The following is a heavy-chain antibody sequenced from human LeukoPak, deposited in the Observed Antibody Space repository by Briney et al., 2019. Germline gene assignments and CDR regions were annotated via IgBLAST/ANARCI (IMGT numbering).Heavy chain of an antibody. CDR3: AQVTHRALYYYDSSGYPNAFDI. CDR1: GNSVSSDDHF. Sequence: SETLSLTCAVSGNSVSSDDHFWSWIRQPPGRGLEWIGYIYHRGSTSYNPSLRSRVTVSLDKSRNQFSLTLYSVTAADTAVYYCAQVTHRALYYYDSSGYPNAFDIWGQGTMVTVSS. J-gene: IGHJ3*02. CDR2: IYHRGST. V-gene: IGHV4-30-2*01. D-gene: IGHD3-22*01.